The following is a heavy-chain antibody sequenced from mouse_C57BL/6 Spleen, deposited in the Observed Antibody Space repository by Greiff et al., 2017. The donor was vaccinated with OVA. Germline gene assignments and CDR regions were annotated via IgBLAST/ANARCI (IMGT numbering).Heavy chain of an antibody. Sequence: VQLQQPGAELVRPGSSVKLSCKASGYTFTSYWMHWVKQRPIQGLEWIGNIDPSDSETHYNQKFKDKATLTVDKSSSTAYMQLSSLTSEDSAVXYCARTVAGTGSWFAYWGQGTLVTVSA. CDR3: ARTVAGTGSWFAY. CDR1: GYTFTSYW. V-gene: IGHV1-52*01. D-gene: IGHD4-1*01. J-gene: IGHJ3*01. CDR2: IDPSDSET.